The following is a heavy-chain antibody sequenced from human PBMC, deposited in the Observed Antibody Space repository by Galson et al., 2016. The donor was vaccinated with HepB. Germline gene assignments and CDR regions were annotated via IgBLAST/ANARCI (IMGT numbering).Heavy chain of an antibody. J-gene: IGHJ4*02. D-gene: IGHD2-2*01. CDR3: AKDGLIYCSSASCHDHFHY. Sequence: SLRPSCAASGFTFSSYGMHWVRQAPGKGLEWVALISYEGSNKKYADSVKGRFTIPRDNSKKTLYLQMNSLRAEDTAVYYCAKDGLIYCSSASCHDHFHYWGQGTLVTVSS. V-gene: IGHV3-30*18. CDR1: GFTFSSYG. CDR2: ISYEGSNK.